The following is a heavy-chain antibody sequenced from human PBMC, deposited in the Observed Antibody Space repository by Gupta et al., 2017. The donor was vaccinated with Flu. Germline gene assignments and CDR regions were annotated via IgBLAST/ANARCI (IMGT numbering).Heavy chain of an antibody. J-gene: IGHJ2*01. Sequence: KGLEWIGYIYYSGNTNYNPSLKSRVTISVDTSMNHFSLKLSSVTAADTAVYYCARHFGSAAAGRYWYFDLWGRGTLVTVSS. V-gene: IGHV4-59*08. CDR3: ARHFGSAAAGRYWYFDL. CDR2: IYYSGNT. D-gene: IGHD6-13*01.